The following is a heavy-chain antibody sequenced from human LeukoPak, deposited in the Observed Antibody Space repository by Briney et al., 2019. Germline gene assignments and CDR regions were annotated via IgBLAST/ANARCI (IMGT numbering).Heavy chain of an antibody. Sequence: ASVKVSCKASGYTFTGHYMHRVRQAPGQGREWMGWINPNSGGTNYAQKIQGRVTLNRDTSISTGYMELSRLRSDDTAVYYCARVGATNDAFDIWGQGTMVTVSS. V-gene: IGHV1-2*02. CDR1: GYTFTGHY. J-gene: IGHJ3*02. D-gene: IGHD1-26*01. CDR2: INPNSGGT. CDR3: ARVGATNDAFDI.